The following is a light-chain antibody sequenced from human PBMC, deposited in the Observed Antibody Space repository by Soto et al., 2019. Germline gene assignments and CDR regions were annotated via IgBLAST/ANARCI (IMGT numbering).Light chain of an antibody. CDR1: QSVRGSY. V-gene: IGKV3-20*01. J-gene: IGKJ2*01. CDR2: DAS. CDR3: KQYGGSPNI. Sequence: EIVLTQSPGTLSLSPGERATLSCRASQSVRGSYLAWYQQKPGQAPRLLIYDASSRATGIPDRFSGSGSGKVFSLTIRVLDPEDFAVYYGKQYGGSPNIFGRGPKREIK.